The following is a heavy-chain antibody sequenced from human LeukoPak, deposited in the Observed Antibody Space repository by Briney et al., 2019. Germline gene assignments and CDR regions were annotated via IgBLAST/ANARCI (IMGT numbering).Heavy chain of an antibody. CDR1: GFTFDDYA. J-gene: IGHJ4*02. CDR2: ISWNSGSI. Sequence: GGSLRLSCAASGFTFDDYAMHWVRQAPGKGLEWVSGISWNSGSIGYADSVKGRFTISRDNAKNSLYLQMNSLRAEDTALYYCAKVDLSSWYAETRYYFDYWGQGTLVTVSS. D-gene: IGHD6-13*01. V-gene: IGHV3-9*01. CDR3: AKVDLSSWYAETRYYFDY.